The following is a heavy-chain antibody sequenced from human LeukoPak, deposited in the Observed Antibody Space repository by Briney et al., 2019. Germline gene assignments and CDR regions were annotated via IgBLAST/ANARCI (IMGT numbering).Heavy chain of an antibody. CDR2: ISYDGNNK. V-gene: IGHV3-30*18. CDR1: GFTFSSFG. J-gene: IGHJ3*02. Sequence: HSGGSLRLSCAASGFTFSSFGIHWVRQAPGKGLEWVAVISYDGNNKYYVDPVKGRFTISRDNSKNTLYLQMNSLRGEDTAVYYCAKVGTTMTALYAFDIWGQGTMVIVSS. D-gene: IGHD4-17*01. CDR3: AKVGTTMTALYAFDI.